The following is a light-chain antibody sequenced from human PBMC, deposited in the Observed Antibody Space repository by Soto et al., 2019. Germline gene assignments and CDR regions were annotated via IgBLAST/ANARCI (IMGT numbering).Light chain of an antibody. J-gene: IGKJ3*01. CDR3: QHYDHLPPFT. V-gene: IGKV1-33*01. Sequence: DIQMTQSPSSLSASVGDRVTITCQASQDIRKYLSWYQQKPGRAPKLLIYGASNLETGVPSRCSGSGYGTDFTFAISSLQPEDIAKYYCQHYDHLPPFTFGPGTKVAIK. CDR1: QDIRKY. CDR2: GAS.